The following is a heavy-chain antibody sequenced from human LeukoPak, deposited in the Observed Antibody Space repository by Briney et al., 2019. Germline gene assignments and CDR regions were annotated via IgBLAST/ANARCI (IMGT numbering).Heavy chain of an antibody. CDR1: GFTFSSYA. V-gene: IGHV3-30*04. CDR2: ISYDGSNK. Sequence: GGSLRLSCAASGFTFSSYAMHWVRQAPGKGLERVAVISYDGSNKYYADSVKGRFTISRDNAKNSLHLEMNSLRAEDTAVYYCARDKIVGATHFDSWGQGTLVTVSS. CDR3: ARDKIVGATHFDS. J-gene: IGHJ4*02. D-gene: IGHD1-26*01.